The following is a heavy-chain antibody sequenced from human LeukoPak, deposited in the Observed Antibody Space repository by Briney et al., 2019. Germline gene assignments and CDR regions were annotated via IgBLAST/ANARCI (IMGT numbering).Heavy chain of an antibody. CDR3: ARKAYGLDV. V-gene: IGHV3-7*03. CDR1: GYTFSSCW. Sequence: AGTLTLSCAPSGYTFSSCWRICVRQAPGKGLEWVANIKQDGSEKYYVDSVKGRFTISRDNAKNSLYLQMNSLRAEDTAVYYCARKAYGLDVWGKGTTVTVSS. CDR2: IKQDGSEK. J-gene: IGHJ6*04.